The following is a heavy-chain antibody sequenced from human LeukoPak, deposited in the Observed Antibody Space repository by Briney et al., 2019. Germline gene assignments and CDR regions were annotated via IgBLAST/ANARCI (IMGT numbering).Heavy chain of an antibody. Sequence: ASVQVSCKASGYTFTSYDINWVRQATGQGLEWMGWINPNSGGTNYAQKFQGRVTMTRDTSISTAYMELSRLRSDDTAVYYCARDGSGITIFGVVIYDYYYYYMDVWGKGTTVTVSS. CDR2: INPNSGGT. CDR3: ARDGSGITIFGVVIYDYYYYYMDV. CDR1: GYTFTSYD. V-gene: IGHV1-2*02. D-gene: IGHD3-3*01. J-gene: IGHJ6*03.